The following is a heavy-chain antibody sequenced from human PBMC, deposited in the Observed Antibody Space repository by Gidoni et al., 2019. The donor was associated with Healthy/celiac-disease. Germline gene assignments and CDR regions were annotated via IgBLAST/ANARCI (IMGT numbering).Heavy chain of an antibody. CDR1: GFTFSSYG. J-gene: IGHJ4*02. V-gene: IGHV3-33*01. CDR2: IWYDGSNK. Sequence: QVQLVESGGGVVQPGRSLRLSCAASGFTFSSYGMHWVRQAPGKGLEWVAVIWYDGSNKYYADSVKGRFTISRDNSKNTLYLQMNSLRAEDTAVYYCARDLSEKRASYYFDYWDQGTLGHRLL. CDR3: ARDLSEKRASYYFDY. D-gene: IGHD1-1*01.